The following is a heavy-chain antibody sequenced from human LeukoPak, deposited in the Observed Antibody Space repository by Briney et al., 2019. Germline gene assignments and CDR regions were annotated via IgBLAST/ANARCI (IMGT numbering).Heavy chain of an antibody. CDR1: GFTFSSYA. CDR2: ISGSGGST. J-gene: IGHJ4*02. D-gene: IGHD2-2*01. Sequence: GGSLRLSCAASGFTFSSYAMSWVRQAPGKGLEWVSAISGSGGSTYYADSVKGRFTISRDNSKNSLYLQMISPRAEDTAVYYCAKGSVVPAAQPLDYWGQGTLVTVSS. CDR3: AKGSVVPAAQPLDY. V-gene: IGHV3-23*01.